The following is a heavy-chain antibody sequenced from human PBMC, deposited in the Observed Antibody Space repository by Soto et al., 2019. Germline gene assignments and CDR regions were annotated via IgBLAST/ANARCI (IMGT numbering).Heavy chain of an antibody. Sequence: ASVKVSCKASGGTFSSYAISWVRQAPGQGLEWMGGIIPIFGTANYAQKFQGRVTITADESTSTAYMELSSLRSEDTAVYYCARATLRGYSYGYWGQGTLVTVYS. CDR3: ARATLRGYSYGY. CDR2: IIPIFGTA. CDR1: GGTFSSYA. V-gene: IGHV1-69*13. D-gene: IGHD5-18*01. J-gene: IGHJ4*02.